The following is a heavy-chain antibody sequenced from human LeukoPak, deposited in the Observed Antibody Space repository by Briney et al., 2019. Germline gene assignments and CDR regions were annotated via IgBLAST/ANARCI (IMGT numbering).Heavy chain of an antibody. CDR3: AKDMGGSGRNWASNWFDP. J-gene: IGHJ5*02. CDR1: GFTFGDYP. Sequence: VGSLRLSCAASGFTFGDYPMHWIRQTPGQGLEWVSLISPDGGRSFQADSVRGRFTISRDNSKNSLYLQMNSLRSEDTALYYCAKDMGGSGRNWASNWFDPWGQGTLVTVSS. V-gene: IGHV3-43*02. CDR2: ISPDGGRS. D-gene: IGHD1-26*01.